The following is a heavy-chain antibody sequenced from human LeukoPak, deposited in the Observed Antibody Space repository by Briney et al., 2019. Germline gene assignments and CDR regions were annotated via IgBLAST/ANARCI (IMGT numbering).Heavy chain of an antibody. Sequence: GRSLRPSCAASGFAVNTYAMHWVRQAQGQGLEWVALIWHDGSHKFYSNSVRGQFTISRDNSKNTVSLQMNNLRPEDTAVYYCARELFGSGSYPDFWGQGTLVTVSS. J-gene: IGHJ4*02. D-gene: IGHD3-10*01. CDR3: ARELFGSGSYPDF. V-gene: IGHV3-33*01. CDR2: IWHDGSHK. CDR1: GFAVNTYA.